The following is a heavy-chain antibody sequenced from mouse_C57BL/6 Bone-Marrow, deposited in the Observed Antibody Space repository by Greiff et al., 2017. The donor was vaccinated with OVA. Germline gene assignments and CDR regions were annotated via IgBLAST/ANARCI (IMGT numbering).Heavy chain of an antibody. CDR1: GFTFSDYG. CDR3: ARRSWDYFDD. Sequence: DVMLVESGGGLVKPGGSLKLSCAASGFTFSDYGMHWVRLAPEKGLEWVAYISSGSSTIYYADTVKGRFTIPRDSAKDSLFLQMTRLRSEGKAMYYWARRSWDYFDDWGQGTTLTVSS. V-gene: IGHV5-17*01. J-gene: IGHJ2*01. D-gene: IGHD4-1*01. CDR2: ISSGSSTI.